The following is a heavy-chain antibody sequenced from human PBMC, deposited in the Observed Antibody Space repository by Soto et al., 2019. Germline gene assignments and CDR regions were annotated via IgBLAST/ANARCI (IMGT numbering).Heavy chain of an antibody. CDR1: GYTFTSYA. D-gene: IGHD3-16*02. CDR3: ARDSGGIMITFGGVIQMAQNPDNWFDP. J-gene: IGHJ5*02. V-gene: IGHV7-4-1*01. CDR2: INTNTGNP. Sequence: GASVQVSCKASGYTFTSYAMNWVRQAPGQGLEWMGWINTNTGNPTYAQGFTGRFVFSLDTSVSTAYLQICSLKAEDTAVYYCARDSGGIMITFGGVIQMAQNPDNWFDPWGQGTLVTVSS.